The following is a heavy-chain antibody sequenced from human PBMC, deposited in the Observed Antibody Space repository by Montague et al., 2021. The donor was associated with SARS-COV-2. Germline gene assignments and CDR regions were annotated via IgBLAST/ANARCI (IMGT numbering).Heavy chain of an antibody. D-gene: IGHD3-16*01. V-gene: IGHV5-51*03. J-gene: IGHJ5*02. CDR3: ARVRPHGGSLTLGGFDP. CDR2: IYPGDSDT. Sequence: QSGAEVKKPGESLTISCNASGYIFTKYWIGWVRQMPGKGLEWMGIIYPGDSDTRYSPSFQGQVTMSVDKSISTAYLQWSRLKASDTAIYFCARVRPHGGSLTLGGFDPWGQGTLVSVAS. CDR1: GYIFTKYW.